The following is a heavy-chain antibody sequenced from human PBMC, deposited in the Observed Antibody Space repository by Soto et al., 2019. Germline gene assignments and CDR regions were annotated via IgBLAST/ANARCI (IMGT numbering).Heavy chain of an antibody. V-gene: IGHV3-23*01. CDR2: ISGSGGST. D-gene: IGHD3-10*01. Sequence: EVQLLESGGGLVQPGGSLRLSLAASGFTFSSYPMGGVRQAPGKGLRWVSTISGSGGSTYYADSVKGRFTISRDNSKNTLYLQMNSLRAEDTAVYFCAKSRYGSGSTPCFDCWGQGTLVTVSS. CDR3: AKSRYGSGSTPCFDC. CDR1: GFTFSSYP. J-gene: IGHJ4*02.